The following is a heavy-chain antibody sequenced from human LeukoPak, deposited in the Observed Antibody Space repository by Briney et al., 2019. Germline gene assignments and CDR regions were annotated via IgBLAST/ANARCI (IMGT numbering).Heavy chain of an antibody. V-gene: IGHV1-69*13. CDR3: ARAVVVPAANNWFDP. CDR2: IIPIFGTA. CDR1: GGTFSSYA. J-gene: IGHJ5*02. Sequence: SVKVSCKASGGTFSSYAISWVRRAPGQGLEWMGGIIPIFGTANYAQKFQGRVTITADESTSTAYMELSSLRSEDTAVYYCARAVVVPAANNWFDPWGQGTLVTVSS. D-gene: IGHD2-2*01.